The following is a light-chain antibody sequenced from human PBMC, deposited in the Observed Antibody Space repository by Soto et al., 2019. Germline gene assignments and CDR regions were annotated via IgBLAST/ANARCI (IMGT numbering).Light chain of an antibody. V-gene: IGKV3-15*01. Sequence: EIVMTQSPATLSVSPGERVTLSCWASQSVRSNLAWYQQKPGQAPRLLIYGASTRASDIPARFSGSGSGTDFTLTISSLQSEDFAVYYCQQYNNWPHLYTFGQGTKLEVK. CDR1: QSVRSN. CDR2: GAS. J-gene: IGKJ2*01. CDR3: QQYNNWPHLYT.